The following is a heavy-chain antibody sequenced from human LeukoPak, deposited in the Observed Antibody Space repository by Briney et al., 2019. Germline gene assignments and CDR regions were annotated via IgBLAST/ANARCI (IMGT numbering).Heavy chain of an antibody. J-gene: IGHJ4*02. CDR2: VYYSGTT. D-gene: IGHD3-22*01. V-gene: IGHV4-59*02. CDR1: GGFVTSYY. CDR3: ARDRTDSSGYYYYFDY. Sequence: SETLSLTCSVSGGFVTSYYWSWIRQPPGKGLEWIGYVYYSGTTNYNPSVKSRVTISVDTSKNQFSLKLSSVTAADTAVYYCARDRTDSSGYYYYFDYWGQGTLVTVSS.